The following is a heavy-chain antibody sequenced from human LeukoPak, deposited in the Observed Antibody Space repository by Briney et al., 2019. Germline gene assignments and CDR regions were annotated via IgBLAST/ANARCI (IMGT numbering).Heavy chain of an antibody. Sequence: PSETLSLTCTVSGGSISSHYWSWIRQPPGKGLEWIGSIYYSGTTYYNPSLESRVTISVDTSKNLFSLKLTSVTVADTAEYYCARKPGCYHYYMDVWGKGTTVTVSS. CDR1: GGSISSHY. V-gene: IGHV4-59*04. CDR2: IYYSGTT. J-gene: IGHJ6*03. D-gene: IGHD1-14*01. CDR3: ARKPGCYHYYMDV.